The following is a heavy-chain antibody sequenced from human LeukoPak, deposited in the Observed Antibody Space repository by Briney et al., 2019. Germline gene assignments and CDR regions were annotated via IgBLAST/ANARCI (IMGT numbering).Heavy chain of an antibody. D-gene: IGHD3-22*01. CDR3: ARANDYYDSSGYYFKYYFDY. Sequence: GGSLRLSCAASGFTFSSYWMSWVRQAPGKGLEWVANIKQDGSEKYYVGSVKGRFTISRDNAKNSLYLQMNSLRAEDTAVYYCARANDYYDSSGYYFKYYFDYWGQGTLVTVSS. J-gene: IGHJ4*02. CDR1: GFTFSSYW. CDR2: IKQDGSEK. V-gene: IGHV3-7*01.